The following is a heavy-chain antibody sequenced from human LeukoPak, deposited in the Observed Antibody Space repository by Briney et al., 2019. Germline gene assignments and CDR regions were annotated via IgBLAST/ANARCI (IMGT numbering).Heavy chain of an antibody. CDR2: IYYSGST. CDR1: GGSISSGGYY. Sequence: SETLSLTCTVSGGSISSGGYYWGWSRQHPGEGLEWIVYIYYSGSTYYNPSRKSRVTISVDTSKNQFSLKLSSVTAADTAVYYCARDLGAAAGFDYWGQGTLVTVSS. V-gene: IGHV4-31*03. J-gene: IGHJ4*02. D-gene: IGHD6-13*01. CDR3: ARDLGAAAGFDY.